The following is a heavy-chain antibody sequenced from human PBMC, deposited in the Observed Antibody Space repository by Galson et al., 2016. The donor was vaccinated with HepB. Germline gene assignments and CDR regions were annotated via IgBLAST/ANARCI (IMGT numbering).Heavy chain of an antibody. V-gene: IGHV3-48*01. J-gene: IGHJ6*02. CDR1: GFRFSDYN. CDR2: ISASSGTI. Sequence: SLRLSCAASGFRFSDYNMNWVRQAPGRGLEWVAYISASSGTIYYADSVKGRFTISRDNANNSLSLQMNSLRAEDTAFYYCARPYTYYFGSGSYFDVHHYGMDVWGQGTTVTVSS. CDR3: ARPYTYYFGSGSYFDVHHYGMDV. D-gene: IGHD3-10*01.